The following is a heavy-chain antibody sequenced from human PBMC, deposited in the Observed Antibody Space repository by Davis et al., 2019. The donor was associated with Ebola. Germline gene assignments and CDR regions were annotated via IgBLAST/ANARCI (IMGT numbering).Heavy chain of an antibody. CDR1: GFTFSWYW. CDR2: IYSGGTT. V-gene: IGHV3-66*01. J-gene: IGHJ4*02. CDR3: ARDPFGYGV. Sequence: PGGSLRLSCAASGFTFSWYWMTWVRQAPGKGLEWVSVIYSGGTTRYADYADSVKGRFTISRDNSKNTLYLQMNSLRAEDTAVYYCARDPFGYGVWGQGTLVTVSS. D-gene: IGHD4-17*01.